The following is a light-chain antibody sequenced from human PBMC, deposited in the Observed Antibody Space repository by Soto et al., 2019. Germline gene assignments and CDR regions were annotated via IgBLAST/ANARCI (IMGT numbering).Light chain of an antibody. CDR2: GAS. CDR1: QSVSSSY. CDR3: QHYGSSPLFT. Sequence: EIVLTQSPGTLSLSPGERATLSCRASQSVSSSYLAWYQQKPGQAPRLLIYGASSRATGIPDRFSGSGSGTDFTLTISRLEPEDCAVYYCQHYGSSPLFTFGPGTKVDIK. V-gene: IGKV3-20*01. J-gene: IGKJ3*01.